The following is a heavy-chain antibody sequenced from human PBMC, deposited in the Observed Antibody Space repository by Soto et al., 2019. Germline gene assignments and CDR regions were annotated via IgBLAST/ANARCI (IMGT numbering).Heavy chain of an antibody. CDR2: INHSGST. J-gene: IGHJ5*02. D-gene: IGHD2-21*02. CDR1: GGSFSGYY. V-gene: IGHV4-34*01. Sequence: PSETLSLTCAVDGGSFSGYYWSWIRQPPGKGLEWIGEINHSGSTNYNPSRKSRVTISVDTSKNQFSLKLSSVTAADTAVYYCASGLHNCGGDWRNWFDPWGQGTMVTVSS. CDR3: ASGLHNCGGDWRNWFDP.